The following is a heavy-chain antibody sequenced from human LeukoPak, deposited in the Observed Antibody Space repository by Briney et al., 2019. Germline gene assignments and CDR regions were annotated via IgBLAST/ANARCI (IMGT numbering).Heavy chain of an antibody. CDR3: GKSAPSGFDP. V-gene: IGHV1-3*01. J-gene: IGHJ5*02. CDR1: GYTFTTYA. CDR2: INAGNGDA. Sequence: EASVKVSCKASGYTFTTYAIHWVRQAPGRSLEWMGRINAGNGDAKYSQNFHDSITITRDTSASTVYMELTSLRSEDTAVYYCGKSAPSGFDPWGQGTLVTVSS.